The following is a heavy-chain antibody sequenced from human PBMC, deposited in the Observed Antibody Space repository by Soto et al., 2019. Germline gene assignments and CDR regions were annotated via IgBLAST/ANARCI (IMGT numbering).Heavy chain of an antibody. CDR3: AKGVPGIAVAGTGYFQH. V-gene: IGHV3-23*01. CDR1: GFTFSSYA. Sequence: EVQLLESGGGLVQPGGSLRLSCAASGFTFSSYAMSWVRQAPGKGLEWVSGISGRGDSTYYADSVKGRFPISRDNSKNTLYLQMNSLSAEDTAVYYCAKGVPGIAVAGTGYFQHWGQGTLVTVSS. D-gene: IGHD6-19*01. J-gene: IGHJ1*01. CDR2: ISGRGDST.